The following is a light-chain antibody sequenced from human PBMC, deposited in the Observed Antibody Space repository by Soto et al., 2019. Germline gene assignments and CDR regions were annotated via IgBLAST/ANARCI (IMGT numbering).Light chain of an antibody. CDR1: QSVSSSY. Sequence: EIVLTQSPGTLSLSPGERATLSCRASQSVSSSYLAWYQQKPGQAPRLLIYGASSMATGIPDRFSGNGSGTDFTLTISRLEPEEFAVYYCQPRTFGQGTKVDIK. CDR3: QPRT. V-gene: IGKV3-20*01. CDR2: GAS. J-gene: IGKJ1*01.